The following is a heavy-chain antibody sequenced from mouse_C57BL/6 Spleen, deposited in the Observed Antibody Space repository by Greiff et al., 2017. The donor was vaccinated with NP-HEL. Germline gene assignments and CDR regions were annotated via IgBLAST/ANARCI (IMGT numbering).Heavy chain of an antibody. D-gene: IGHD1-1*01. V-gene: IGHV14-2*01. J-gene: IGHJ1*03. CDR3: ALYGSSPYWYFDV. CDR2: IDPEDGET. Sequence: VQLQQSGAELVKPGASVKLSCTASGFNIKDYYMHWVKQRTEQGLEWIGRIDPEDGETKYDPKFKGKATITVDTSSNTAYLQLSSLTSEDTAVYYCALYGSSPYWYFDVWGTGTTVTVSS. CDR1: GFNIKDYY.